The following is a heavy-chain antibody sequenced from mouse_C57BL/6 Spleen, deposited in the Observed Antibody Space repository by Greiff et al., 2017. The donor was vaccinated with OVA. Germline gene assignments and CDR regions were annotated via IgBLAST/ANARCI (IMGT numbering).Heavy chain of an antibody. CDR2: IYPGDGDT. CDR3: AREGRVTTDFDY. D-gene: IGHD2-2*01. J-gene: IGHJ2*01. V-gene: IGHV1-82*01. CDR1: GYAFSSSW. Sequence: QVQLKQSGPELVKPGASVKISCKASGYAFSSSWMNWVKQRPGKGLEWIGRIYPGDGDTNYNGKFKGKATLTADKSSSTAYMQLSSLTSEDSAVYFCAREGRVTTDFDYWGQGTTLTVSS.